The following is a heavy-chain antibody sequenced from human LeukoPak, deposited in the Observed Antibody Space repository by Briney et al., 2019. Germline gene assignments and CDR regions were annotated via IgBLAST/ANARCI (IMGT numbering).Heavy chain of an antibody. Sequence: KPGGSLRLSCAASGFTFSSYSMNWVRQAPGKGLEWVSSISSSSSYIYYADSVKGRFTISRDNAKNSLYLQMSSLRAEDTAVYYCATIHKPKGYCSGGSCYVRDYWGQGTLVTVSS. CDR3: ATIHKPKGYCSGGSCYVRDY. J-gene: IGHJ4*02. V-gene: IGHV3-21*01. CDR2: ISSSSSYI. D-gene: IGHD2-15*01. CDR1: GFTFSSYS.